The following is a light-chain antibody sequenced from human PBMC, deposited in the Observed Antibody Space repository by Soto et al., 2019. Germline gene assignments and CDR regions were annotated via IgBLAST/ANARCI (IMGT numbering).Light chain of an antibody. CDR1: SSDIGGYNY. V-gene: IGLV2-14*03. J-gene: IGLJ2*01. CDR2: DVS. Sequence: QSALTHPASVSGSPGQSITISCTGTSSDIGGYNYVSWYQQHPGKAPKLMIYDVSNRPSGVSNRFSGSKSDNTASLTISGLQAEDEADYYCSSYTSSSTLLFGGGTKLTVL. CDR3: SSYTSSSTLL.